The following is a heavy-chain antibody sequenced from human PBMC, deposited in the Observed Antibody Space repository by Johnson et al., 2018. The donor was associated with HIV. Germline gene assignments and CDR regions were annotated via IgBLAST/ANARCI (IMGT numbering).Heavy chain of an antibody. Sequence: QVQLVESGGGVVQPGRSLRLSCAASGFTFSSYAMHWVRQAPGKGLEWVAVISYAGSNKYYADSVKGRFTNSRDNSKNTLYLQMNSLRAEDTAVYYCARESRGSGWGIDAFDIWGQGTMVTVSS. J-gene: IGHJ3*02. CDR3: ARESRGSGWGIDAFDI. CDR1: GFTFSSYA. D-gene: IGHD6-19*01. V-gene: IGHV3-30-3*01. CDR2: ISYAGSNK.